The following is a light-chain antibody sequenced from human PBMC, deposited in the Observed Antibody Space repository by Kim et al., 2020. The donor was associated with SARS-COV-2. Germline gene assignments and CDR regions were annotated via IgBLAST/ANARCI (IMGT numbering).Light chain of an antibody. J-gene: IGKJ2*01. CDR2: AAS. V-gene: IGKV1-39*01. CDR1: EGIDMY. Sequence: SVGDKVPLTCRASEGIDMYLNCYEQKPAKAPSLLLFAASNLVRGVPPRFKGSGSATHFTLSITSLQPEYFATYYCQQGYNNPLMYTFGQGTKLEI. CDR3: QQGYNNPLMYT.